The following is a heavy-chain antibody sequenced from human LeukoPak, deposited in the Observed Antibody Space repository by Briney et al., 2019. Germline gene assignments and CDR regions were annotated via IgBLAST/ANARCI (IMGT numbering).Heavy chain of an antibody. V-gene: IGHV4-38-2*02. D-gene: IGHD1-7*01. CDR1: GYSISSDFY. CDR3: ARTNWNYVD. J-gene: IGHJ4*02. Sequence: SETLSLTCTVSGYSISSDFYWGWIRQPPGRGLEWIGSIYHSGSTYYNPSLQSRVTVSVDTSKNQFSLKLSSVTAADTAVYYCARTNWNYVDWGQGTLVTVSS. CDR2: IYHSGST.